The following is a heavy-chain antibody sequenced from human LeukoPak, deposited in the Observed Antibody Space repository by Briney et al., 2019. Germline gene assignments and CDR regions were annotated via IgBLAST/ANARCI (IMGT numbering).Heavy chain of an antibody. V-gene: IGHV3-48*04. D-gene: IGHD3-22*01. CDR3: ARKSGSSGYPFDY. J-gene: IGHJ4*02. Sequence: GXXRLSCAASGFSYSSYSMNWVRQAPGKGLEWVSYITSSSNAIYYADSVKGRFTISRDNAKNSLYLQMNSLRAADTAVYYCARKSGSSGYPFDYWGQGILVSVSS. CDR1: GFSYSSYS. CDR2: ITSSSNAI.